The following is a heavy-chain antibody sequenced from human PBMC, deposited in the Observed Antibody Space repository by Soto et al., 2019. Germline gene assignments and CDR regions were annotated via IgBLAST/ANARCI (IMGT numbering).Heavy chain of an antibody. Sequence: GGSLRLSCAASGFTFSSYGMHWVRQAPGKGLEGVAVIWFDGSNKYYADSVKGRFTISRDNSKNTLYLQMNSLRAEDTAAYYCARGAQTERTSHLNSLEYWGQGTLVTVSS. CDR3: ARGAQTERTSHLNSLEY. V-gene: IGHV3-33*01. J-gene: IGHJ4*02. CDR1: GFTFSSYG. D-gene: IGHD2-2*01. CDR2: IWFDGSNK.